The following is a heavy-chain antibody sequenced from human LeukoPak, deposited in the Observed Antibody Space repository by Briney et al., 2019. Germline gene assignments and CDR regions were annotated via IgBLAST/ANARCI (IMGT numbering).Heavy chain of an antibody. CDR2: VSHSGIT. CDR1: GFSISSDYY. CDR3: ARLIRSWYWFDP. D-gene: IGHD6-13*01. V-gene: IGHV4-38-2*02. J-gene: IGHJ5*02. Sequence: SETLSLTCTVSGFSISSDYYWGWIRQPPGKGLEWLGSVSHSGITYYNSFLNSRVTISVDTSKNHFSLTVNSVTAADMAVYYCARLIRSWYWFDPWGQGTLVTVSS.